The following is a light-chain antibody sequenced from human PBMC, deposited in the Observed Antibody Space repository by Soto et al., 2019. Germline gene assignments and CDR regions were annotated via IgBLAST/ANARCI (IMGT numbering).Light chain of an antibody. CDR1: QSVSGY. V-gene: IGKV3-20*01. Sequence: EIVMTQSPATLSVSPGERATLSCRASQSVSGYLAWYQQKPGQAPRLLIYGASSRATGIPDRFSGSGSGTDFTLTISRLEPEDFAVYYCQQYGSSLTFGGGTKVDIK. CDR3: QQYGSSLT. CDR2: GAS. J-gene: IGKJ4*01.